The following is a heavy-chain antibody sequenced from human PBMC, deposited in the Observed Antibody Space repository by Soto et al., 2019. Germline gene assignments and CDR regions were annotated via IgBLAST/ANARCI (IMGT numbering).Heavy chain of an antibody. V-gene: IGHV3-7*01. Sequence: EVLLVESGGGLVQPGGSLRLSCAASGFTFSNYWMTWVRQAPGKGLEWVANIKQDGSDKYYVDSVKGRFTISRDNAKNSLFLQMNSLRAEDTAVYYRARGVGYSGYDPLNCWGQGTLVTVSS. CDR2: IKQDGSDK. D-gene: IGHD5-12*01. CDR3: ARGVGYSGYDPLNC. J-gene: IGHJ4*02. CDR1: GFTFSNYW.